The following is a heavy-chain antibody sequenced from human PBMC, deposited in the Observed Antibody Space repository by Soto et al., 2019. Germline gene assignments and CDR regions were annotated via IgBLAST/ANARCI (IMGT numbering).Heavy chain of an antibody. J-gene: IGHJ3*02. Sequence: GESLKISCKGSGYSFTSYWIGWVRQMPGKGLEWMGIIYPGDSDTRYSPSFQGQVTISADKSISTAYLQWSSLKASDTAMYYCARQLHLPPEYSSSWGDDAFDIWGQGTMVTVSS. CDR2: IYPGDSDT. V-gene: IGHV5-51*01. CDR1: GYSFTSYW. CDR3: ARQLHLPPEYSSSWGDDAFDI. D-gene: IGHD6-6*01.